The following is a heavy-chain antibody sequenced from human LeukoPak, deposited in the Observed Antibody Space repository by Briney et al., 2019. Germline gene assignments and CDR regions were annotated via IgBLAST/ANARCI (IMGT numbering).Heavy chain of an antibody. CDR3: TTVPASPSPDP. D-gene: IGHD2-2*01. CDR1: GFTFSDAW. J-gene: IGHJ5*02. V-gene: IGHV3-15*01. CDR2: IKSKTDGGTT. Sequence: GGSLRLSCAASGFTFSDAWMSWVRQAPGKGLEWIGRIKSKTDGGTTDYAAPVKGRFTISRDDSKNTLYLQMNSLKIEDTAVYYCTTVPASPSPDPWGQGTLVTVSS.